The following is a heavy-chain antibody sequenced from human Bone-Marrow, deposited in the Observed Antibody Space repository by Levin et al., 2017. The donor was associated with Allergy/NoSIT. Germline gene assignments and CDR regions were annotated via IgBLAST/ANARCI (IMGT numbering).Heavy chain of an antibody. CDR1: GYDFTNFW. J-gene: IGHJ5*02. D-gene: IGHD2-21*02. CDR2: IFPRDSDA. Sequence: NRGESLKISCQASGYDFTNFWIGWVRQMPGKGLQWIGMIFPRDSDARYSPSFQGHVTFSAEKSINTAYLQWSSLKASDTAIYYCARVSVDVTVRSFWLDPWGQGTLVTVSS. V-gene: IGHV5-51*01. CDR3: ARVSVDVTVRSFWLDP.